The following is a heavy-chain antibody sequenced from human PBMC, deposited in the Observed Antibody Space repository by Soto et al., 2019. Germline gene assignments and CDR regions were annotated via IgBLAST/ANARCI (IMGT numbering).Heavy chain of an antibody. CDR2: IHSSGST. J-gene: IGHJ5*02. CDR1: GASLNSYH. V-gene: IGHV4-4*07. D-gene: IGHD6-13*01. Sequence: SETLSLTCTVSGASLNSYHWSWIRQPAGKGLEWIGHIHSSGSTNYNPSLKSRVTMSVDTSKNQFSLRLMSLTAADTAVYYCARDQGVAAAGITWFDPWGQGSLVTVSS. CDR3: ARDQGVAAAGITWFDP.